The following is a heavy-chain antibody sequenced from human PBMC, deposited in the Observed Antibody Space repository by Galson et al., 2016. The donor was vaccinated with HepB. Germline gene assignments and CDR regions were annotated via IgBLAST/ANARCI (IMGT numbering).Heavy chain of an antibody. CDR3: ARASGGLFDP. Sequence: SVKVSCKASGGSFSSYAISWVRQAPGHGLGWMGEIIPMFGTVNYAQKFQGRITITADESTRTAYMELNSLKSEDTAAYYCARASGGLFDPWGQGTLVTVSS. CDR2: IIPMFGTV. J-gene: IGHJ5*02. CDR1: GGSFSSYA. D-gene: IGHD3-10*01. V-gene: IGHV1-69*13.